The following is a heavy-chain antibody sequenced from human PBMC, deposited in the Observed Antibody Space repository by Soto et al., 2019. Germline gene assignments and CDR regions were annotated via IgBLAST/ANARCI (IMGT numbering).Heavy chain of an antibody. V-gene: IGHV4-34*01. D-gene: IGHD5-12*01. J-gene: IGHJ4*02. CDR3: ARGQEGVVATH. CDR2: IKDGGST. Sequence: QVQLQQWGAGLLKPSETLSLNCAVNGGSLSGYYWSWIRQPPGKGLEWIGEIKDGGSTNYSPSLKSXXTXSXXTSNNPFSLRLNSVTAADTGVYYCARGQEGVVATHWDQGTLVTVSS. CDR1: GGSLSGYY.